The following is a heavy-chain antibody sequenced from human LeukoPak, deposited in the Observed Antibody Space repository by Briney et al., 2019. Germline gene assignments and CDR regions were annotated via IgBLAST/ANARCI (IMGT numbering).Heavy chain of an antibody. D-gene: IGHD2-15*01. CDR1: GFTFSSYW. J-gene: IGHJ4*02. Sequence: PGGSLRLSCAASGFTFSSYWMHWVRQAPGKGLVGFSRINSDGSSTSYADSVKGRFTISRDNAKNTLYLQMNSLRAEDTAVYYCARYCSGGSCYSGDYWGQGTLVTVSS. V-gene: IGHV3-74*01. CDR3: ARYCSGGSCYSGDY. CDR2: INSDGSST.